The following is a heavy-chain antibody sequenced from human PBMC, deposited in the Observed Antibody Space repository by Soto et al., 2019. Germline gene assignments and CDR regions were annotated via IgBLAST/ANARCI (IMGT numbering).Heavy chain of an antibody. V-gene: IGHV6-1*01. CDR2: TYYRSKWYN. D-gene: IGHD6-6*01. Sequence: SQTLSLTCAISGDSVSSNSAAWNWIRQSPSRGLEWLGRTYYRSKWYNDYAVSVKSRITINPDTSKNQFSLQLNSVTPEDTAVYYCARAKLEVASPWNWFDPWGQGTLVTVSS. J-gene: IGHJ5*02. CDR1: GDSVSSNSAA. CDR3: ARAKLEVASPWNWFDP.